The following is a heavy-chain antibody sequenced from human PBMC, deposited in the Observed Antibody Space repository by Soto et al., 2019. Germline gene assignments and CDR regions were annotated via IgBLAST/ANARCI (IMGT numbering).Heavy chain of an antibody. J-gene: IGHJ5*02. CDR3: ARGQRFSDWFDP. CDR1: GGTISGYY. D-gene: IGHD3-3*01. V-gene: IGHV4-4*07. Sequence: PSETLSLTCTVTGGTISGYYWTWIRQSAGGGLEWIGRIYSSGSTNYNPSLKSRVTISLDTSMNHFSLRLSSVTAADTAVYYCARGQRFSDWFDPWGQGILVT. CDR2: IYSSGST.